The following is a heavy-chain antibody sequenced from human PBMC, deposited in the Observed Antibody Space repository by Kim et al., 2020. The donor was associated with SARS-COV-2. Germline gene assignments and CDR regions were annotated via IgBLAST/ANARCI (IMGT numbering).Heavy chain of an antibody. J-gene: IGHJ4*02. CDR3: AKDHASYCSSTSCYSGGGFDY. V-gene: IGHV3-33*06. D-gene: IGHD2-2*02. CDR1: GFTFSSYG. CDR2: IWYDGSNK. Sequence: GGSLRLSCAASGFTFSSYGMHWVRQAPGKGLEWVAVIWYDGSNKYYADSVKGRFTISRDNSKNTLYLQMNSLRAEDTAVYYCAKDHASYCSSTSCYSGGGFDYWGQGTLVTVSS.